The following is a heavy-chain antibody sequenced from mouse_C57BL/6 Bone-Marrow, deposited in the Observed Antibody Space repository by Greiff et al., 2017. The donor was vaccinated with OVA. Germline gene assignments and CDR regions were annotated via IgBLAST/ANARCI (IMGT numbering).Heavy chain of an antibody. D-gene: IGHD2-4*01. CDR3: ARYYDYLYYAMDY. Sequence: QVQLQQPGAELVMPGASVKLSCKASGYTFTSYWMHWVKQRPGQGLEWIGEIDPSDSYTTYNQKFKGKSTLTVAKSSSTAYMQLSSLTSDDSAVYYCARYYDYLYYAMDYWGQGTSVTVSS. CDR1: GYTFTSYW. V-gene: IGHV1-69*01. J-gene: IGHJ4*01. CDR2: IDPSDSYT.